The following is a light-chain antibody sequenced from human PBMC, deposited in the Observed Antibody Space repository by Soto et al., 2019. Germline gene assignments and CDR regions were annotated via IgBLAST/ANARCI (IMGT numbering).Light chain of an antibody. V-gene: IGKV3-20*01. CDR2: GAS. J-gene: IGKJ1*01. CDR3: QQYGSWT. CDR1: QSVSSSY. Sequence: EIVLTQSPGTLSLSPGERATLSCRASQSVSSSYLAWYLQKPGQAPRLLIYGASSRATGIPDRFSGSGSGTDFTLTISRLEPEDFAVYCGQQYGSWTFGQGSKVDIK.